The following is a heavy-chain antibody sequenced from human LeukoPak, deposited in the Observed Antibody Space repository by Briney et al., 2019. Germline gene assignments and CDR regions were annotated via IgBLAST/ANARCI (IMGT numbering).Heavy chain of an antibody. D-gene: IGHD5-12*01. J-gene: IGHJ5*02. V-gene: IGHV3-48*01. CDR3: ARDAGNSGYGCDL. CDR1: GFIFSQYS. CDR2: IRSSSET. Sequence: GGSLRLSCAASGFIFSQYSMNWVRQAPGKGLEWVSHIRSSSETFYADSVKGRFTISRNNARNSLYLQMNNLRGEDTAIYYCARDAGNSGYGCDLWGQGTLVTVSS.